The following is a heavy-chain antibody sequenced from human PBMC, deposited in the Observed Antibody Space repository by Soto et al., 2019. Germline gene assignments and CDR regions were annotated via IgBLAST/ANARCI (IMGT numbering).Heavy chain of an antibody. J-gene: IGHJ4*02. CDR1: GDSLNSGNC. D-gene: IGHD7-27*01. CDR2: IKYSGSS. Sequence: QVQLQESGPGLVKPSETLSLTCAVSGDSLNSGNCWTWVRQPPGKGLEWSGEIKYSGSSSSNPSPKSRGTISMDESKNQCSLSVNSVTAADTATYYCASDTAWGLGYWGQGTLVIVSS. CDR3: ASDTAWGLGY. V-gene: IGHV4-4*02.